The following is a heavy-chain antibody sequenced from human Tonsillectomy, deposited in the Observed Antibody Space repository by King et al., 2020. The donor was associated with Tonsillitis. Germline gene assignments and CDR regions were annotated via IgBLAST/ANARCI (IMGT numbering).Heavy chain of an antibody. D-gene: IGHD3-3*01. CDR1: GFIFSDYY. V-gene: IGHV3-11*05. CDR3: AGGDTPVYDFWVGYQTLFDY. Sequence: VQLVESGGGLVKPGGSLRLSCAASGFIFSDYYMSWIRQAPGKGLEWVSYISSSSSYTKYADSVKGRFTISRDNAKNSLYLQMNSLRAEDTAVYYCAGGDTPVYDFWVGYQTLFDYWGQETLVPVSS. CDR2: ISSSSSYT. J-gene: IGHJ4*02.